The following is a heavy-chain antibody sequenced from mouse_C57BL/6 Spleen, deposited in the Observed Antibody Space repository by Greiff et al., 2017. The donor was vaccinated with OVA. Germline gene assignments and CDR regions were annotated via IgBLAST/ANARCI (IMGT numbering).Heavy chain of an antibody. CDR1: GYTFTSYW. CDR2: IDPSDSYT. D-gene: IGHD2-12*01. Sequence: QVQLQQPGAELVKPGASVKLSCKASGYTFTSYWMQWVKQRPGQGLEWIGEIDPSDSYTNYNQKFKGKATLTVDTSSSTAYMQLSSLTSEDSAVYYCARSRRRDFDYWGQGTTLTVSS. CDR3: ARSRRRDFDY. V-gene: IGHV1-50*01. J-gene: IGHJ2*01.